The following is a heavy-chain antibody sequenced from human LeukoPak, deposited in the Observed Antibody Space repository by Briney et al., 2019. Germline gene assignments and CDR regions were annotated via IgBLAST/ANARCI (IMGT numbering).Heavy chain of an antibody. CDR1: GYSFTSYW. Sequence: GESLKISCKGSGYSFTSYWIGWVRQMPGKGLEWMGIIYPGDSDTRYSPSFQGQVTISAHKSISTAYLQWSSLKASDTAMYYXAXCXXXSSGLRPPYYYYMDVWGKGTTVTVSS. D-gene: IGHD6-19*01. CDR2: IYPGDSDT. CDR3: AXCXXXSSGLRPPYYYYMDV. V-gene: IGHV5-51*01. J-gene: IGHJ6*03.